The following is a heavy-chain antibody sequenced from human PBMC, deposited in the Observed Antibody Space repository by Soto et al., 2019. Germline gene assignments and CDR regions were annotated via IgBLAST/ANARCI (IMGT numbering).Heavy chain of an antibody. Sequence: QVQLVQSGAEVKKPGASVKVSCKASGYTFTSYGISWVRQAPGQGLEWMGWISAYNGNTNYAQKLKGRVTMTTDTSTSTAYMELRSLRSDDTAVYYCARTLPITIFGVVIIQAFDIWGQGTMVTVSS. D-gene: IGHD3-3*01. CDR2: ISAYNGNT. J-gene: IGHJ3*02. V-gene: IGHV1-18*01. CDR1: GYTFTSYG. CDR3: ARTLPITIFGVVIIQAFDI.